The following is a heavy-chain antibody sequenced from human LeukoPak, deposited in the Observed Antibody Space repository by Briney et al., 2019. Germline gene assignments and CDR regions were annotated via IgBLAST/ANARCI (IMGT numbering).Heavy chain of an antibody. CDR2: IRSKPYGGTT. CDR1: GFTFGEYA. D-gene: IGHD1-26*01. CDR3: ARVRYSGVGGRFDAFDI. V-gene: IGHV3-49*03. J-gene: IGHJ3*02. Sequence: GGSLRLSCTASGFTFGEYAVSWFRRAPGKGLEWVGFIRSKPYGGTTESAASVKGRFSISRDDSESIAYLQMNSLKTEDTAVYYCARVRYSGVGGRFDAFDIWGQGTMVTVSS.